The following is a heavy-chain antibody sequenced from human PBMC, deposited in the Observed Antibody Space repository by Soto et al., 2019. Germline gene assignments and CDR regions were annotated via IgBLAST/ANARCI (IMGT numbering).Heavy chain of an antibody. CDR2: IYYSGST. CDR3: ARGGGGYSYGYDYYYYYMDV. CDR1: GGSISSYY. J-gene: IGHJ6*03. D-gene: IGHD5-18*01. Sequence: PSETLSLTCTVSGGSISSYYWSWIRQPPGKGLEWIGYIYYSGSTNYNPSLKSRVTISVDTSKNQFFLKLSSVTAADTAVYYCARGGGGYSYGYDYYYYYMDVWGKGTTVTVSS. V-gene: IGHV4-59*01.